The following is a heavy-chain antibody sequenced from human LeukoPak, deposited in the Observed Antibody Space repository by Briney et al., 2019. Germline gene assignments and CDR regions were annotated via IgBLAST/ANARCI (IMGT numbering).Heavy chain of an antibody. D-gene: IGHD3-22*01. J-gene: IGHJ4*02. CDR1: GDSVSSNSAA. Sequence: SQTLSLTCAISGDSVSSNSAAWNWIRQSPSRGLEWLGRTYYRSKWYNDYAVSVKRRITINPDTSKTQFSLQLNSVTPEDTAVYYCASQVFVASTEIGYYPFCYWGQGTLVTVSS. V-gene: IGHV6-1*01. CDR3: ASQVFVASTEIGYYPFCY. CDR2: TYYRSKWYN.